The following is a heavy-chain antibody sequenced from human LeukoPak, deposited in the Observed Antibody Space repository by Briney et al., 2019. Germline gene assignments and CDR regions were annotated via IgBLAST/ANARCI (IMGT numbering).Heavy chain of an antibody. V-gene: IGHV1-69*13. J-gene: IGHJ4*02. D-gene: IGHD1-26*01. CDR1: GGTFSSYA. CDR2: IIPIFGTA. CDR3: AGEGQWEPFDY. Sequence: AASVRVSCKASGGTFSSYAISWVRQAPGQGLEWMGGIIPIFGTANYAQKFQGRVTITADESTSTAYMELSSLRSEDTAVYYCAGEGQWEPFDYWGQGTLVTVSS.